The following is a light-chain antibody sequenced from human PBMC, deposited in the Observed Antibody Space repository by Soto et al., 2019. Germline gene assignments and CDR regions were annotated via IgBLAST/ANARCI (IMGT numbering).Light chain of an antibody. Sequence: IQSTQSPSTLSASVEGRAPITCRASQSISSWLAWYQQKPGKAPKLLIYDASSLGSGVPSRFSGSGSETDFTLTISSLQPEDFATYYCQQLNTYPITFGQGTRLEI. J-gene: IGKJ5*01. V-gene: IGKV1-5*01. CDR1: QSISSW. CDR2: DAS. CDR3: QQLNTYPIT.